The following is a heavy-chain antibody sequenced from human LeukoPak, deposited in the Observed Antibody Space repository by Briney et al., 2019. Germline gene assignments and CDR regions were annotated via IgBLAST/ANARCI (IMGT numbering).Heavy chain of an antibody. CDR3: AKDLRGISGYYSYDAFDI. V-gene: IGHV3-53*01. D-gene: IGHD3-22*01. CDR2: IYSGGST. J-gene: IGHJ3*02. Sequence: PGGSLRLSCAASGFTVSSNYMSWVRQAPGKGLEWVSVIYSGGSTYYADSVKGRFTISRDNSKNTLYLQMNSLRAEDTTVYYCAKDLRGISGYYSYDAFDIWGQGTMVTVSS. CDR1: GFTVSSNY.